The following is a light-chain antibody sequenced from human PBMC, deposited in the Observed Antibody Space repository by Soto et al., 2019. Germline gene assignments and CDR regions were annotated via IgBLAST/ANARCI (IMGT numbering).Light chain of an antibody. J-gene: IGKJ1*01. Sequence: EIVLTQSPDTLSLSPGERATLSCRATKSVAKSLVWYQQKPGQAPRLLIYNGSARATGIPVRFSGSGSDTDFTLTISSLAPDDFAVYYCQQRHNWPRTFGQGTRVEI. V-gene: IGKV3-11*01. CDR2: NGS. CDR1: KSVAKS. CDR3: QQRHNWPRT.